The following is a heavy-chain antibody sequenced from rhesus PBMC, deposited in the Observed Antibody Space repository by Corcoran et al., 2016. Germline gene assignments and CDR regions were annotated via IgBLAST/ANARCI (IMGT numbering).Heavy chain of an antibody. V-gene: IGHV2S1*01. CDR1: GFSLSTSGMG. Sequence: QVTLKESGPALVKPTQTLTLTCTFSGFSLSTSGMGVGWIRQPPGKALEWLASIYWDDDKYYNKSLKSRLTNPKDTAKNQVVLTMTNMDPVDTATYYCARVLYCSVSGCHEGYFDDWGQGVLVTVSS. D-gene: IGHD2-21*01. CDR3: ARVLYCSVSGCHEGYFDD. CDR2: IYWDDDK. J-gene: IGHJ4*01.